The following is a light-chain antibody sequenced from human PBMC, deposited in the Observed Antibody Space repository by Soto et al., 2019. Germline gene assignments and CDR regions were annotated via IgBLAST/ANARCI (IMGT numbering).Light chain of an antibody. CDR2: GAS. J-gene: IGKJ4*01. CDR1: QSVSSN. V-gene: IGKV3-15*01. Sequence: EIVMTQSPATLSMSPGERAPLSCRASQSVSSNLAWYQQKPGQAPRLLIYGASTRATGIPARFSGSGSGTEFTLTISSLQSEDFALYYCQQYNKFPSLTFGGGTKVEIK. CDR3: QQYNKFPSLT.